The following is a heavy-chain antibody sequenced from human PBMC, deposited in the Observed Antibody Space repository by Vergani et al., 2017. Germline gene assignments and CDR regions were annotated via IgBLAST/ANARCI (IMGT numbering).Heavy chain of an antibody. CDR2: IDHTGRP. V-gene: IGHV4-34*01. CDR3: ARVNTETNGHLYYYYYMDV. Sequence: QVQLQQWGGGLLKPSETLSLTCVVNGGSFTSYHWTWIRQSPGEGLEWVGDIDHTGRPDYNPSLKSRLTMSVDKCRNLFSLTLNSVTATDTAIYFCARVNTETNGHLYYYYYMDVWGQGTAVTVS. CDR1: GGSFTSYH. J-gene: IGHJ6*03. D-gene: IGHD4-11*01.